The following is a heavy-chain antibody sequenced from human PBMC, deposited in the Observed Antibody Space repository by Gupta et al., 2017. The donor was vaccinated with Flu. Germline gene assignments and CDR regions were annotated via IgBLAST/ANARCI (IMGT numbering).Heavy chain of an antibody. CDR2: ISGRGTTI. Sequence: YGMNWVRQVPGKGLEWVSYISGRGTTIYYADSVKGRFTISRDNAKNSLYLQMNSLRAEDTAVYYCASYYYDNDDTHFWGQGTLVTVSS. J-gene: IGHJ4*02. CDR3: ASYYYDNDDTHF. V-gene: IGHV3-48*01. CDR1: YG. D-gene: IGHD3-22*01.